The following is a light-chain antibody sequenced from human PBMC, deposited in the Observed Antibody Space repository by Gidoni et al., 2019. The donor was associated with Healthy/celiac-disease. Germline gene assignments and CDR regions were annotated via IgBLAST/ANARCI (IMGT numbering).Light chain of an antibody. Sequence: DLQLTQSPSFLSASVGDRVTITRRASQGISSYLAWYQQKPGKAPKLLSYAASTLQSGVPSRFSGSGSGTEFTLTISSLQPEDFATYYCQQRNSYPLTFGQGTRLEIK. CDR1: QGISSY. CDR3: QQRNSYPLT. CDR2: AAS. J-gene: IGKJ5*01. V-gene: IGKV1-9*01.